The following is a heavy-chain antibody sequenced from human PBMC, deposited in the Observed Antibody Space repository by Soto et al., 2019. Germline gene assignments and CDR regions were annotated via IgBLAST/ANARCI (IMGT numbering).Heavy chain of an antibody. Sequence: GWSLRLSCVASGFTFSSYGMYLVRQAPGKGLEWVAVISSDGSNEYYADSVKGRFTISRDNSKNTLYLQMNSLRAEDTAVYYCAKDPIAVAGNNYYRMDVWGQGTTVTVSS. CDR2: ISSDGSNE. CDR1: GFTFSSYG. J-gene: IGHJ6*02. D-gene: IGHD6-19*01. V-gene: IGHV3-30*18. CDR3: AKDPIAVAGNNYYRMDV.